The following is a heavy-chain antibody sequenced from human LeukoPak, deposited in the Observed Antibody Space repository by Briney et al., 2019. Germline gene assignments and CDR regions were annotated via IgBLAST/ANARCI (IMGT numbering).Heavy chain of an antibody. CDR3: GCEIVVVSSPFDI. V-gene: IGHV1-69*04. CDR1: GGTFSSHA. D-gene: IGHD3-22*01. CDR2: IIPILGIA. J-gene: IGHJ3*02. Sequence: ASVKVSCKASGGTFSSHAISWVRQAPGQGLEWMGRIIPILGIANYAQKFQGRVTITADKSTSTAYMELSSLRSEDTAVYYCGCEIVVVSSPFDIWGQGTMVTVSS.